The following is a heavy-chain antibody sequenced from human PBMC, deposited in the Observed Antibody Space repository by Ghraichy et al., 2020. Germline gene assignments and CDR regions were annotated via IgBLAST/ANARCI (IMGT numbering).Heavy chain of an antibody. CDR2: ISGSGGST. V-gene: IGHV3-23*01. Sequence: GESLNISCAASGFTFSSYAMSWVRQAPGKGLEWVSTISGSGGSTYYADSVKGRFTISRDNSKNTLYLQMNSLRAEDTAVYHCAKDLVVVPARMDYFDYWGQGTLVTVSS. J-gene: IGHJ4*02. CDR3: AKDLVVVPARMDYFDY. D-gene: IGHD2-2*01. CDR1: GFTFSSYA.